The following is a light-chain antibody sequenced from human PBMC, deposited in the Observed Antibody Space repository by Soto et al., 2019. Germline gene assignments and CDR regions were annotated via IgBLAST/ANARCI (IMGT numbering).Light chain of an antibody. CDR3: SSYTSSSTSYV. V-gene: IGLV2-14*01. J-gene: IGLJ1*01. CDR1: SSDVGGYKY. Sequence: QSALTQPASVSGSPGQSITISCTGTSSDVGGYKYVSWYQQHPGKAPKLMIYEVSNRPSGVSNRFSGSKSGNTASLIVSGLQAEDEADYYCSSYTSSSTSYVFGTGTNSPS. CDR2: EVS.